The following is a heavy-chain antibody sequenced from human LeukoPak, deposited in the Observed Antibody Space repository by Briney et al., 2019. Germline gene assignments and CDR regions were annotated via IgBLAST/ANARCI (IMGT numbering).Heavy chain of an antibody. CDR2: IYYSGST. D-gene: IGHD3-22*01. V-gene: IGHV4-39*01. Sequence: PSETLSLTCTVSGGSISSSSYYWGWIRQPPGKGLEWIGSIYYSGSTYYNPSLKSRVTISVDTSKNQFSLKLSSVTAAGTAVYYCASGNTYDSSGYYFHWGQGTLVTVSS. J-gene: IGHJ4*02. CDR3: ASGNTYDSSGYYFH. CDR1: GGSISSSSYY.